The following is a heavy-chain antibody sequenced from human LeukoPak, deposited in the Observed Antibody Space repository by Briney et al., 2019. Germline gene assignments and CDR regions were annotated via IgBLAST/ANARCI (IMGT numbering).Heavy chain of an antibody. CDR3: ARGGDTSGSVRSPFDI. CDR2: IYSGGST. D-gene: IGHD3-22*01. Sequence: GGSLRLSCAASGLTVSSNYMSWVRQAPGKGLDWVSVIYSGGSTYYADSVKGRFTISRDNSKNTLYLQMNSLRAEDTAVYCCARGGDTSGSVRSPFDIWGQGTLVTVSS. J-gene: IGHJ3*02. CDR1: GLTVSSNY. V-gene: IGHV3-53*01.